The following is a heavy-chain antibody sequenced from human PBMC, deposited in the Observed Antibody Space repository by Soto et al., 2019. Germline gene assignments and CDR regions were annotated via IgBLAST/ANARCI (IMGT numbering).Heavy chain of an antibody. V-gene: IGHV3-15*01. CDR3: TTTNSSGWYEDLVLEAFDY. CDR1: GFTFSNAW. Sequence: GGSLRLSCAASGFTFSNAWMSWVRQAPGKGLEWVGRIKSKTDGGTTDYAAPVKGRFTISRDDSKNTLYLQMNSLKTEDTAVYYCTTTNSSGWYEDLVLEAFDYWGQGTLVTVSS. J-gene: IGHJ4*02. CDR2: IKSKTDGGTT. D-gene: IGHD6-19*01.